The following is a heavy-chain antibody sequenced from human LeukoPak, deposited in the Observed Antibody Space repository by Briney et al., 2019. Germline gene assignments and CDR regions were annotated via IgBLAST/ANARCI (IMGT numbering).Heavy chain of an antibody. Sequence: SETLSLTCAVSGYSISIGYYGGGSRQPRGKGVGWIGSIYNSGSTYYNPSLNSPVTLSIDTSKNQFSLNLSSATASDTAAYYCARHAFFDSTGYYYDFDYWGQGSLVTVSS. D-gene: IGHD3-22*01. J-gene: IGHJ4*02. CDR1: GYSISIGYY. V-gene: IGHV4-38-2*01. CDR2: IYNSGST. CDR3: ARHAFFDSTGYYYDFDY.